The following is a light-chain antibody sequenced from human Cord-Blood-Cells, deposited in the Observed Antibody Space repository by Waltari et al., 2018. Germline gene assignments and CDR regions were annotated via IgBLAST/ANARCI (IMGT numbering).Light chain of an antibody. V-gene: IGLV1-40*01. CDR3: QSYDSSLSVV. CDR1: SSNIGAGYD. CDR2: GNS. J-gene: IGLJ2*01. Sequence: VTISCTGSSSNIGAGYDVHWYQQLPGTAPKLLIYGNSNRPSGVPDRFSGSKSGTSASLAITGLQAEDEADYYCQSYDSSLSVVFGGGTKLTVL.